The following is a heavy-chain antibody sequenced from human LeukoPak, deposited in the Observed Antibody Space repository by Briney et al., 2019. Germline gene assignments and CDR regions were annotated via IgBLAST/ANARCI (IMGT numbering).Heavy chain of an antibody. CDR2: ISAYNGNT. D-gene: IGHD3-10*01. CDR1: GYTFTSYG. CDR3: ARDRDRIPPLYYYYGMDV. Sequence: ASVTVSCTASGYTFTSYGISWVRQAPGQGLEWMGWISAYNGNTNYAQKLQGRVTMTTDTSTSTAYMELRSLRSDNTAVYYCARDRDRIPPLYYYYGMDVWGQGTTVTVSS. V-gene: IGHV1-18*01. J-gene: IGHJ6*02.